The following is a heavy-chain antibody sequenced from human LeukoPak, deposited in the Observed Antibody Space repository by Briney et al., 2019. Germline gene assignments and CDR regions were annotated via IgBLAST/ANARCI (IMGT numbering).Heavy chain of an antibody. D-gene: IGHD3-10*01. CDR3: AREVWFGELSERTLDY. CDR1: GYTFTSYG. Sequence: ASVKVSCKASGYTFTSYGISWVRQAPGQGLEWMGWISAYNGNTNYAQKLQGRVTMTTDTSTSTAYMELRSLRSDDTAVYYCAREVWFGELSERTLDYWGQGALVTVSS. J-gene: IGHJ4*02. CDR2: ISAYNGNT. V-gene: IGHV1-18*01.